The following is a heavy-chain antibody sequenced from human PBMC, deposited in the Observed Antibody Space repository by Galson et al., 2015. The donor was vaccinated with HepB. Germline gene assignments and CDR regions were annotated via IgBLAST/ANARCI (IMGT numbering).Heavy chain of an antibody. V-gene: IGHV1-69*06. J-gene: IGHJ6*02. CDR2: IIPIFGTA. Sequence: SVKVSCKASGGTFSSYAISWVRQAPGQGLEWMGGIIPIFGTANYAQKFQGRVTITADKSTSTAYMELSSLRSEDTAVYYCASAYYYDSSGYYNYYYYYGMDVWGQGTTVTVSS. CDR3: ASAYYYDSSGYYNYYYYYGMDV. D-gene: IGHD3-22*01. CDR1: GGTFSSYA.